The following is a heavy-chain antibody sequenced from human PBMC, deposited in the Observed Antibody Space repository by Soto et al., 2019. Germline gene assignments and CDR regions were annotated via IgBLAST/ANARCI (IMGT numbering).Heavy chain of an antibody. CDR2: IVVGSGNT. CDR3: AADRLAVAGEFHNYYFLYGMYV. Sequence: ASVKVSCKASGFTFTSSAVQWVRQARGQRLEWIGWIVVGSGNTNYAQKFQERVTITRDMSTSTAYMELSSLRSEDTAVYYCAADRLAVAGEFHNYYFLYGMYVWG. J-gene: IGHJ6*02. D-gene: IGHD6-19*01. V-gene: IGHV1-58*01. CDR1: GFTFTSSA.